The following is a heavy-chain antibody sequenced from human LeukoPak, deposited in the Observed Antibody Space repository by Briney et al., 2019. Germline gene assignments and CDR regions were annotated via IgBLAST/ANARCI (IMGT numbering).Heavy chain of an antibody. J-gene: IGHJ4*02. CDR3: ARGLALYSSSPPYFDY. CDR2: IYYSGST. D-gene: IGHD6-13*01. Sequence: PSETLSLTCTVSGGSISSYYWSWIRQPPGKGLEWIGYIYYSGSTNYNPSLKSRVTISVDTSKNQFSLKLSSVTAADTAVYYCARGLALYSSSPPYFDYWGQGTLVTVSS. CDR1: GGSISSYY. V-gene: IGHV4-59*12.